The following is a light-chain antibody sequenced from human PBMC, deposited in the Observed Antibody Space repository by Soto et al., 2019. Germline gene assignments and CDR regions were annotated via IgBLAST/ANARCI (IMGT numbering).Light chain of an antibody. Sequence: EIVMTQSPATLSVSPGERATLSCRASQSVRSNLAWYQQKPGQAPRLLIYDASTRATGIPGRFSGSGSGTEFTLTISSLQSEDFAVYHCQQYSTWPPLNFGGGTKVEIK. CDR2: DAS. CDR1: QSVRSN. J-gene: IGKJ4*01. V-gene: IGKV3-15*01. CDR3: QQYSTWPPLN.